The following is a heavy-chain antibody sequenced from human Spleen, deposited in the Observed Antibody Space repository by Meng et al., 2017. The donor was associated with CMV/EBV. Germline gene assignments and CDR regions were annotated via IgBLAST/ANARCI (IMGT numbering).Heavy chain of an antibody. CDR2: IYSGGGT. V-gene: IGHV3-53*01. D-gene: IGHD2-2*01. CDR1: GFTVSSNY. Sequence: GESLKISCAASGFTVSSNYMSWVRQAPGKGLECVSVIYSGGGTYYADSVKGRFSISRDNSKNTLYLQMNSLRAEDTAVYYCAKDGELVLAAMAFDYWGQGTLVTVSS. CDR3: AKDGELVLAAMAFDY. J-gene: IGHJ4*02.